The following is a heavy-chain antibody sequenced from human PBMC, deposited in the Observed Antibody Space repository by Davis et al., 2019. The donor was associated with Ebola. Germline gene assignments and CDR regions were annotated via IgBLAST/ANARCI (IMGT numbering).Heavy chain of an antibody. CDR2: ISPDGSDK. CDR3: AKAGATRTLAFDH. CDR1: GISFSNYG. Sequence: GGSLRLSCAASGISFSNYGMFWVRQAPGKVMEWVAVISPDGSDKNYADSVKGRFTISRDNSKNTLYLQMNSLRAEDTAVYYCAKAGATRTLAFDHWGQGTLVTVSS. V-gene: IGHV3-30*18. J-gene: IGHJ4*02. D-gene: IGHD1-26*01.